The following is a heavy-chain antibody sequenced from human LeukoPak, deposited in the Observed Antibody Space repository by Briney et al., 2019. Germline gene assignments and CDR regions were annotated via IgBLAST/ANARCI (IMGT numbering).Heavy chain of an antibody. J-gene: IGHJ4*02. Sequence: GGSLRLSCAASGLTFSACHIHWVRQASGKGLEWVGRITTKANSYATAYDASLKGRFTISRDDSKNTAYLQMNSLITEDTAVYFWTTCNSRHYWGQGALVTVSS. V-gene: IGHV3-73*01. D-gene: IGHD2/OR15-2a*01. CDR3: TTCNSRHY. CDR2: ITTKANSYAT. CDR1: GLTFSACH.